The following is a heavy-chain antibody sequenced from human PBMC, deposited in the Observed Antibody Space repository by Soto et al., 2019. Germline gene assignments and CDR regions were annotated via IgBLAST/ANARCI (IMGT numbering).Heavy chain of an antibody. J-gene: IGHJ1*01. CDR3: ALRYFDPKRYFHH. V-gene: IGHV1-18*01. CDR1: GYTFTSYG. D-gene: IGHD3-9*01. Sequence: ASVKVSCKASGYTFTSYGISWVRQAPGQGLEWMGWISPYNGNTNYAQKLQGRVTMTTDTSTNTAYMELRSLRSDDTAVYYCALRYFDPKRYFHHWGQGTLVTVSS. CDR2: ISPYNGNT.